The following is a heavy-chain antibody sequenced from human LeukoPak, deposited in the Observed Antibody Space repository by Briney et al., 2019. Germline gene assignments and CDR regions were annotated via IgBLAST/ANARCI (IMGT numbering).Heavy chain of an antibody. D-gene: IGHD1-26*01. CDR2: IKEDESAK. V-gene: IGHV3-7*01. CDR1: GFSFSTYW. J-gene: IGHJ4*02. Sequence: GGSLRLSCAASGFSFSTYWMAWVRQAPGKGLEWVANIKEDESAKHQADSVKGRFTISRDNAQNLVYLQMSSLRGEDTAVYYCARDVGGSLDYWGQGTLVTVSS. CDR3: ARDVGGSLDY.